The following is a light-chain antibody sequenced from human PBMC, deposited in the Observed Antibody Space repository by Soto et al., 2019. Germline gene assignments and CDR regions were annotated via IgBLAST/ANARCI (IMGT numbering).Light chain of an antibody. J-gene: IGLJ2*01. CDR1: SSNIGSNT. V-gene: IGLV1-44*01. CDR2: SNN. CDR3: AAWDDSLNGVV. Sequence: QAVVTQPPSASGTPGQRVTMSCSGRSSNIGSNTVNWYQQLPGTAPKLLMYSNNQRPSGVPDRFSGSKSGTSASLAISGLQSEDEADYYCAAWDDSLNGVVFGGGTKVTVL.